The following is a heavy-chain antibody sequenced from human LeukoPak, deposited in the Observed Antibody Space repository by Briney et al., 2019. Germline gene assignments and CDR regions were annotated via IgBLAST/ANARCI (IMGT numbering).Heavy chain of an antibody. CDR1: GYNFINDW. CDR2: IYPGDSDT. J-gene: IGHJ4*02. CDR3: ARYSSSWFDY. Sequence: GESLKISCKGSGYNFINDWIGWVRQMPGKGLEWMGIIYPGDSDTRYSPSFEGQVTISADKSISTAYLQWSSLKASDTAMYYCARYSSSWFDYWGQGTLVTVSS. V-gene: IGHV5-51*01. D-gene: IGHD6-13*01.